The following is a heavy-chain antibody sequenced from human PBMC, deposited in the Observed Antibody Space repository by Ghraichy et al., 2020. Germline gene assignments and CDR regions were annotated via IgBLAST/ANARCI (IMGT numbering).Heavy chain of an antibody. Sequence: SETLSLTCSVSGGSISSTSYFWGWIRQPPGKGLEYIRSIYYSGSTYYNPSLKSRVTMSVDTSKNQFSLNLSSVTAADTAVYYCGRLVTTTTDVDYWGQGTLVTVSS. J-gene: IGHJ4*02. V-gene: IGHV4-39*01. CDR3: GRLVTTTTDVDY. D-gene: IGHD1-26*01. CDR1: GGSISSTSYF. CDR2: IYYSGST.